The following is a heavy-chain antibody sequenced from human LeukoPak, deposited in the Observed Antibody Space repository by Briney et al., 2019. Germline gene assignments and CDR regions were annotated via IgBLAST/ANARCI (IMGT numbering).Heavy chain of an antibody. J-gene: IGHJ6*03. V-gene: IGHV3-15*01. CDR3: AKDGGIAVAGTYYYYYMDV. D-gene: IGHD6-19*01. Sequence: ETLSLTCAVYGGSFSGYYWSWIRQPPGKGLEWVGRIKSKTDGGTTDYAAPVKGRFTISRDDSKNTLYLQMNSLRAEDTAVYYCAKDGGIAVAGTYYYYYMDVWGKGTTVTISS. CDR1: GGSFSGYY. CDR2: IKSKTDGGTT.